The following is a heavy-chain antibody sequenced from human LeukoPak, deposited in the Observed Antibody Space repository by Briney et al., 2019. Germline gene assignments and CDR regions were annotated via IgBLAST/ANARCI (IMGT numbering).Heavy chain of an antibody. CDR1: GFTFSSYT. V-gene: IGHV3-23*01. D-gene: IGHD5-24*01. Sequence: PGGSLRLSCAAFGFTFSSYTMSWVRQAPGKGLEWVSAISGSGGSTYYADSVKGRFTISRDNSKNTLYLQMNSLRAEDTAVYYCAKLTRPRWLQLDFDYWGQGTLVTVSS. CDR2: ISGSGGST. J-gene: IGHJ4*02. CDR3: AKLTRPRWLQLDFDY.